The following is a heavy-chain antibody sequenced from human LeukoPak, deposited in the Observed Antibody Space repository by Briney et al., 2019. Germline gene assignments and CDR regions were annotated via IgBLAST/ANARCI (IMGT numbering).Heavy chain of an antibody. Sequence: PGGSLRLSCAASGFTFSSFGMHWVRRAPGKGLEWVAIISHDGRSKYYADSVKGRFTISRDNSKNTLYLQMNSLRVEDTAVYYCAKAGYGGSSTTTYGDYWGQGTLATVSS. J-gene: IGHJ4*02. CDR3: AKAGYGGSSTTTYGDY. D-gene: IGHD2-15*01. CDR2: ISHDGRSK. V-gene: IGHV3-30*18. CDR1: GFTFSSFG.